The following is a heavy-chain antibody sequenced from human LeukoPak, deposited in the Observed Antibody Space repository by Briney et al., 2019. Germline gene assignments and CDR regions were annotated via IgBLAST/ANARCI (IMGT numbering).Heavy chain of an antibody. D-gene: IGHD2-2*01. CDR2: INHSGST. CDR3: ARGPVVVPAAMRVRWFDP. J-gene: IGHJ5*02. V-gene: IGHV4-39*07. Sequence: SETLSLTCAVSGGSISTGTHYWGWIRQPPGKGLEWIGEINHSGSTNYNPSLKSRVTISVDTSKNQFSLKLSSVTAADTAVYYCARGPVVVPAAMRVRWFDPWGQGTLVTVSS. CDR1: GGSISTGTHY.